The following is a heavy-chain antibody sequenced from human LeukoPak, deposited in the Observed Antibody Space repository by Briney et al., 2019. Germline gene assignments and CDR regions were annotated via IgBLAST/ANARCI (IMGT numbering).Heavy chain of an antibody. CDR2: ISPITGGT. D-gene: IGHD6-6*01. Sequence: ASVKVSFKTSGYTFTAYYIHWVRQAPGQGLEWMGWISPITGGTNYAQKFQGRVTMTRDTSISTAYMELSSLRADDTAVYYCARRGLVNTEYLEHWGQGALVTVSS. V-gene: IGHV1-2*02. J-gene: IGHJ1*01. CDR1: GYTFTAYY. CDR3: ARRGLVNTEYLEH.